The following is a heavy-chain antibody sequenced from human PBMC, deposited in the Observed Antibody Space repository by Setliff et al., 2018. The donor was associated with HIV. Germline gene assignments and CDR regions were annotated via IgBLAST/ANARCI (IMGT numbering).Heavy chain of an antibody. V-gene: IGHV1-69*13. CDR3: ARAGRDGYNNQGYFDY. Sequence: SVKVSCKASGGTFSSYAISWVRQAPGQGLEWMGGIIPIFGTANYAQKFQGRVTITADESTSTAYMELSSLRSEDMAVYYCARAGRDGYNNQGYFDYWGQGTLVTVSS. J-gene: IGHJ4*02. D-gene: IGHD5-12*01. CDR1: GGTFSSYA. CDR2: IIPIFGTA.